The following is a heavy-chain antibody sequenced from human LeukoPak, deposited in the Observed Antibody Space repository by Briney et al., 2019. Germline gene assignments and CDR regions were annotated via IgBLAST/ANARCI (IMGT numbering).Heavy chain of an antibody. D-gene: IGHD3-10*01. CDR2: ISPDSGAT. J-gene: IGHJ4*02. V-gene: IGHV1-2*02. CDR3: ARGDDFGSGSSVDY. CDR1: GYTFTAYY. Sequence: GASVKVSCNGSGYTFTAYYIHWVRQAPGQGLEWMGWISPDSGATNYAQKFQGRVTMTRDTSIRTAYMDLSRLKSDDTAVYYCARGDDFGSGSSVDYWGQGTLVNVFS.